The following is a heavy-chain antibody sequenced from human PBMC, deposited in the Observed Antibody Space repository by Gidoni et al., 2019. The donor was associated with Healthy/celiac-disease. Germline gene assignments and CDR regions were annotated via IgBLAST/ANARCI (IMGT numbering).Heavy chain of an antibody. D-gene: IGHD1-20*01. J-gene: IGHJ3*02. CDR2: IWYDGSNK. V-gene: IGHV3-33*01. Sequence: QVQLVESGGGVVQPGRSLRLSCAASGFTFSSYGMHWVRQAPGKGLEWVAVIWYDGSNKYYADSVKGRFTISRDNSKNTLYLQMNSLRAEDTAVYYCARGPDVINNWNDGDAFDIWGQGTMVTVSS. CDR3: ARGPDVINNWNDGDAFDI. CDR1: GFTFSSYG.